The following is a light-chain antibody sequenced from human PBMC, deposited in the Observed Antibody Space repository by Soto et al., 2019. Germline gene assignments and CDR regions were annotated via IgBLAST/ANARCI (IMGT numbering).Light chain of an antibody. CDR3: CSYAGSRV. Sequence: QSALTQPASVSGSPGQSITISCTGTSSDVGSYNLVSWYQQHPGKAPQLMIYEGSKRPSGVSNRFSGSKSGNTASLTISGLQAEDEADYYCCSYAGSRVFGGGTKLTV. J-gene: IGLJ3*02. CDR1: SSDVGSYNL. CDR2: EGS. V-gene: IGLV2-23*01.